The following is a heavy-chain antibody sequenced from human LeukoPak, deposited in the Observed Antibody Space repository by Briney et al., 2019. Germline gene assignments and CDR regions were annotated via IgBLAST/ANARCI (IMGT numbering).Heavy chain of an antibody. CDR2: IRYDGSNK. CDR1: GFTFSSYG. CDR3: AKDWSHDSSSMWYFDY. D-gene: IGHD3-22*01. Sequence: GRSLRLSCAASGFTFSSYGMHWVRQAPGKGLEWVAFIRYDGSNKYYADSVKGRFTISRDNSKNTLYLQMNSLRAEDTAVYYCAKDWSHDSSSMWYFDYWGQGTLVTVSS. V-gene: IGHV3-30*02. J-gene: IGHJ4*02.